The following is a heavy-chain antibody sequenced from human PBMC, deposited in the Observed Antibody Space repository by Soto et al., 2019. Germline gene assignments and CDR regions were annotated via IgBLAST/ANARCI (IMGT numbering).Heavy chain of an antibody. D-gene: IGHD6-13*01. CDR1: GFTFSSYW. CDR3: ARDQGGYSSSWSTFDY. J-gene: IGHJ4*02. V-gene: IGHV3-7*05. Sequence: EVQLVESGGGLVQPGGSLRLSCAASGFTFSSYWMSWVRQAPGKGLEWVANIKQDGSEKYYVDSVKGRFTISRDNAKNSLYLQMNSLRAEDTAVYYCARDQGGYSSSWSTFDYWGQGTLVTVSS. CDR2: IKQDGSEK.